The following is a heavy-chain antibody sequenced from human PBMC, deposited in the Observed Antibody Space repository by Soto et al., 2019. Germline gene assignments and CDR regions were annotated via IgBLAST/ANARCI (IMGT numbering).Heavy chain of an antibody. D-gene: IGHD2-2*02. CDR2: ISYDGSNK. CDR3: SKDSKGYCSRTSCYTFDY. CDR1: GFTLSSYG. Sequence: QVQLVEYGGGVVQPGRSLRLSCEASGFTLSSYGMPWVRQAPGKGLEWVAVISYDGSNKYYADSVKGRFTISRDNSKKTRYLQMNSLRAEDPAVYYCSKDSKGYCSRTSCYTFDYWGQGTLVTVSS. V-gene: IGHV3-30*18. J-gene: IGHJ4*02.